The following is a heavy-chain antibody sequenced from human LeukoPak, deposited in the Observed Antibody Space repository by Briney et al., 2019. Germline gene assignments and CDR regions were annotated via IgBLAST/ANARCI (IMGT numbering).Heavy chain of an antibody. V-gene: IGHV3-74*01. CDR1: GFTFSTYW. Sequence: GGSLRLSCAASGFTFSTYWMHWVRQAPGQGPVWVSRISPDGSTTTYADSMRGRFSISRDNAKNTLYMQMNSLRVDDTAVYYCVRGSSTWSPLGDYWGQGTLVTVST. CDR3: VRGSSTWSPLGDY. J-gene: IGHJ4*02. D-gene: IGHD6-13*01. CDR2: ISPDGSTT.